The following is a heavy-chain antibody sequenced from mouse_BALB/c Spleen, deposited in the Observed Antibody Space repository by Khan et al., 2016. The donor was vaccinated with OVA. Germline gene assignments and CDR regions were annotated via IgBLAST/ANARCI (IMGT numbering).Heavy chain of an antibody. J-gene: IGHJ3*01. CDR3: VNHCSSSAWFTY. Sequence: QVQLKQSGAELAKPGASVKMSCKASGYTFTSYWMHWVKQRPGQGLEWIGYINPSTAYTDYNQKFKDKATLTVDKSSSTAYMQLTSLTSEDSAVYYCVNHCSSSAWFTYWGQGTLVTVSA. D-gene: IGHD1-1*01. CDR2: INPSTAYT. CDR1: GYTFTSYW. V-gene: IGHV1-7*01.